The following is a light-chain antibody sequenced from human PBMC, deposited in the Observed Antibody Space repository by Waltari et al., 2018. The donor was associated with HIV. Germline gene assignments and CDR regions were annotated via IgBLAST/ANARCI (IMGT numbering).Light chain of an antibody. V-gene: IGLV2-23*02. CDR3: CSYATSSTLI. J-gene: IGLJ2*01. CDR2: EVR. Sequence: QSALTQPASVSGSPGQSITISCTGPSSDVGNYDLVSWYQQHPGKAPKVMIYEVRKRPAGVSNRFSGSKSGNTASLTISGLQSEDEAAYYCCSYATSSTLIFGGGTKLTVL. CDR1: SSDVGNYDL.